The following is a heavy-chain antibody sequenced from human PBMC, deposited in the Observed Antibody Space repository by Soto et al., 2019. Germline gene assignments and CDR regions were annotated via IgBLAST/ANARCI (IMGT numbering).Heavy chain of an antibody. CDR2: ISGSGGST. J-gene: IGHJ6*03. D-gene: IGHD3-10*01. CDR1: GFTFSSYA. CDR3: ATPTYGSGSYYNGDYLYYYYMDV. Sequence: PGGSLRLACAASGFTFSSYAMSWVRQAPGKGLEWVSAISGSGGSTYYADSVKGRFTISRDNSKNTLYLQMNSLRAEDTAVYYCATPTYGSGSYYNGDYLYYYYMDVWGKGTTVTVSS. V-gene: IGHV3-23*01.